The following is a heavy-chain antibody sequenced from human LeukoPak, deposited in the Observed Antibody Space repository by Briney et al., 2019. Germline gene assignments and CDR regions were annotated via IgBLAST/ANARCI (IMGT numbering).Heavy chain of an antibody. V-gene: IGHV4-39*01. D-gene: IGHD6-13*01. J-gene: IGHJ4*02. CDR1: GGSISSSSYY. Sequence: PSETPSLTCTVSGGSISSSSYYWGWIRQPPGKGLEWIGSIYYSGSTYYNPAPKSRVTISVDTSKNQFSLKLSSVTAADTAVYYCARRPDSIAEAYFDYWGQGTLVTVSS. CDR3: ARRPDSIAEAYFDY. CDR2: IYYSGST.